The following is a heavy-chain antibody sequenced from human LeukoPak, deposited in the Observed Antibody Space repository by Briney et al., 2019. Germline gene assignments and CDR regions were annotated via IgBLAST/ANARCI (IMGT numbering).Heavy chain of an antibody. J-gene: IGHJ4*02. CDR3: AREFKGPGIAPLTAVGLSY. D-gene: IGHD6-13*01. Sequence: ASVTVSCKASGYTFTSYYMHWVRQAPGQGLEWMGIINPSGGSTSYAQKFQGRVTMTRDTSTSTVYMELSSLRSEDTAVYYCAREFKGPGIAPLTAVGLSYWGQGTLVTVSS. V-gene: IGHV1-46*01. CDR1: GYTFTSYY. CDR2: INPSGGST.